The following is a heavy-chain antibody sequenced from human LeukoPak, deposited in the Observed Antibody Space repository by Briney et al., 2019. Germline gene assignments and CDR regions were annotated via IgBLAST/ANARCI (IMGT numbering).Heavy chain of an antibody. D-gene: IGHD6-13*01. CDR1: GYTFTGYY. J-gene: IGHJ4*02. CDR3: VRGGTIAAAGTDY. CDR2: INPNSGGT. V-gene: IGHV1-2*02. Sequence: ALVKVSCKASGYTFTGYYMHWVRQATGQGLEWMGWINPNSGGTNYAQKFQGRVTMTTDTSTSTAYMELRSLRSDDTAVYYCVRGGTIAAAGTDYWGQGTLVTVSS.